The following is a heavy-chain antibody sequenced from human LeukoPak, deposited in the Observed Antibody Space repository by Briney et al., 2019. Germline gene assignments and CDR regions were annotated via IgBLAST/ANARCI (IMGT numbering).Heavy chain of an antibody. D-gene: IGHD4-23*01. J-gene: IGHJ6*02. CDR3: VRGNSHYGMDV. V-gene: IGHV1-8*01. CDR1: GEAFSDGD. Sequence: ASPKLSYHYSGEAFSDGDVSWVRQATGQGLEWMGWVNPNSGYTGSVQKFQGRVTMTRDTYIDTAYMELSSLRSDDTAVYYCVRGNSHYGMDVWGQGTTVTVSS. CDR2: VNPNSGYT.